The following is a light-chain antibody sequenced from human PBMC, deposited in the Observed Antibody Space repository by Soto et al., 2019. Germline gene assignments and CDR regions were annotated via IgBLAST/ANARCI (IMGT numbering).Light chain of an antibody. CDR1: SSDVGSYNR. CDR2: EVS. Sequence: QSALTQPPSVSGSPGQSATISCTGTSSDVGSYNRVSWYQQPPGTAPKLMIYEVSNRPSGVPDRFSGSKSGNTASLTISGLQAEDEADYYCSSYTSSSSYVVFGGGTQLTVL. J-gene: IGLJ2*01. V-gene: IGLV2-18*02. CDR3: SSYTSSSSYVV.